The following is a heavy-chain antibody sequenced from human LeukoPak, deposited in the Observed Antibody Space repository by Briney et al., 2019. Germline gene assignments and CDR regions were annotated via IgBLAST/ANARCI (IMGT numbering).Heavy chain of an antibody. V-gene: IGHV4-4*07. D-gene: IGHD6-13*01. Sequence: SETLSLTCTVSGGSISSYYWSWIRQPAGKGLEWIGRIYTSGSTNYNPSLKSRVTMSVDTSKNQFSLKLSSVTAADSAVYYCARDPSYSSSWNWFDPWGQGTLVTVSS. CDR3: ARDPSYSSSWNWFDP. CDR2: IYTSGST. CDR1: GGSISSYY. J-gene: IGHJ5*02.